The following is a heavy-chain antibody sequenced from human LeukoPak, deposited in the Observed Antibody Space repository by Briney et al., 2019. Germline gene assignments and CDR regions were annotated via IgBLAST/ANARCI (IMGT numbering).Heavy chain of an antibody. CDR1: GFTFSSYA. CDR2: ISYDGSNK. CDR3: AKGTISPYGLDF. D-gene: IGHD3-9*01. J-gene: IGHJ6*02. V-gene: IGHV3-30-3*01. Sequence: GGSLRLSCAASGFTFSSYAMHWVRQAPGKGLEWVAVISYDGSNKYYADSVKGRFTISRDNSKNTLYLQMNSLRAEDTAVYYCAKGTISPYGLDFLGQGTTVTVSS.